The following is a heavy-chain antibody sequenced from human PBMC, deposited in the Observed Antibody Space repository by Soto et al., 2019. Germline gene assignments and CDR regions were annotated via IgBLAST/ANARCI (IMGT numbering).Heavy chain of an antibody. CDR3: ARGTYGDY. V-gene: IGHV1-18*01. D-gene: IGHD4-17*01. J-gene: IGHJ4*02. Sequence: QVHLVQSGAEVKKPGASVKVSCKGSGYAFTTYGITWVRQAPGQGLEWMGWISAHNGNTNDVQKIQGRVTVTRDTSTSPAYMELRSLISDDTAVYYCARGTYGDYWGQGAVVTVSS. CDR1: GYAFTTYG. CDR2: ISAHNGNT.